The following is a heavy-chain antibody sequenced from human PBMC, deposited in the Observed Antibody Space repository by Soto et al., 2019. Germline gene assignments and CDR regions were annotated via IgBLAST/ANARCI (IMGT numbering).Heavy chain of an antibody. CDR3: ARAPLYCSVGSCYIDY. CDR1: GFTFSSYA. Sequence: EVQLLESGGGLVQPGGSLRLSCAASGFTFSSYAMSWVRQAPGKGLEWVSAISGSGGSTYDADSVKGRFTISRDNSKNALYLQMNRRRAEDTAVYYCARAPLYCSVGSCYIDYCGQGTLVTVSS. CDR2: ISGSGGST. D-gene: IGHD2-15*01. V-gene: IGHV3-23*01. J-gene: IGHJ4*02.